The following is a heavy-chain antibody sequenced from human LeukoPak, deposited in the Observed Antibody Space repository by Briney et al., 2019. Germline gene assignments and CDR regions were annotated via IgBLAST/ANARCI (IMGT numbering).Heavy chain of an antibody. Sequence: GGSLRLSCAASGFTFSSYAMHWVRQAPGKGLEWVAVISYDGSNKYYADSVKGRFTISRDNSKNTLYLQMNSLRAEDTAVYYCASGTPGTLLDYWGQGTLVTVSS. CDR2: ISYDGSNK. D-gene: IGHD1-26*01. V-gene: IGHV3-30-3*01. J-gene: IGHJ4*02. CDR1: GFTFSSYA. CDR3: ASGTPGTLLDY.